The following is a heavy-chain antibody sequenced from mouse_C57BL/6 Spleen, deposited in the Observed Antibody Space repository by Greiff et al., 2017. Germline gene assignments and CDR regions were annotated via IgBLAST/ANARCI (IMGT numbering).Heavy chain of an antibody. CDR2: ISDGGSYT. V-gene: IGHV5-4*01. CDR1: GFTFSSYA. J-gene: IGHJ3*01. Sequence: EVMLVESGGGLVKPGGSLKLSCAASGFTFSSYAMSWVRQTPEKRLEWVATISDGGSYTYYPDNVKCRFTISRDNAKNNLYLQMSHLKSEDTAMYYCARDRGPFAYWGQGTLVTVSA. CDR3: ARDRGPFAY. D-gene: IGHD3-1*01.